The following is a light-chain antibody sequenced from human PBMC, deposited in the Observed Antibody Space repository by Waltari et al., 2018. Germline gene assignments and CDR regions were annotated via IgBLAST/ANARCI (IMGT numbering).Light chain of an antibody. V-gene: IGKV2-30*01. CDR3: MQGTAWPWT. Sequence: DVVMTQSPLPPPVTLGQPASISCSSSESLLYKAGNTYLSCLHHRPAQSPRRLIYEVSNRDSGVPDRFSGSGSGTYFTLKISRVEAEDVGVYYCMQGTAWPWTFGQGTEVEIK. CDR2: EVS. CDR1: ESLLYKAGNTY. J-gene: IGKJ1*01.